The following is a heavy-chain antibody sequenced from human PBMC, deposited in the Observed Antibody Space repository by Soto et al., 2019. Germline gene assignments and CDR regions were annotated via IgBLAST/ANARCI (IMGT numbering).Heavy chain of an antibody. D-gene: IGHD1-26*01. J-gene: IGHJ4*02. Sequence: QVQLQQWGAGLLKPSETLSLTCAVNSESLSGYYWSWIRQSPGKGLEWIGEIDGSGNTNYSPSLRSRVAMSVYTSTNHFSLNLNSVSAADTAAYYCVGARGRLVGFDYWGQGTLVTVSS. CDR3: VGARGRLVGFDY. V-gene: IGHV4-34*01. CDR2: IDGSGNT. CDR1: SESLSGYY.